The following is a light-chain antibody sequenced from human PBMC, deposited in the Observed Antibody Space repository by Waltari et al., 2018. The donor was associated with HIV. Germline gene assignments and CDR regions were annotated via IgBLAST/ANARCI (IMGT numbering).Light chain of an antibody. V-gene: IGLV2-23*02. CDR1: SSYLGLYNL. CDR3: CSYAGDSNYV. CDR2: EVN. J-gene: IGLJ1*01. Sequence: QSALTQPASVSGSLGQSLSIPCSGSSSYLGLYNLFSRYQVSPGKAPKLIIHEVNKRPSGVSDRFSGSKSGKTASLTISGLQTEDEADYYCCSYAGDSNYVFGTGTKVTVL.